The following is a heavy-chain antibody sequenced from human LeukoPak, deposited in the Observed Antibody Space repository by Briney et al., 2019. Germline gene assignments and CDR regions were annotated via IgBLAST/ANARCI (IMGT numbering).Heavy chain of an antibody. Sequence: SETLSLTCAVYGGSFSGYYWSWIRQPPGKGLEWIGEINHSGSTNYNPSLKSRVTISVDTSKNQFSLKLSSVTAADTAVYYCAAKRADRNSGSYTGAFDIWGQGTMVTVSS. D-gene: IGHD1-26*01. J-gene: IGHJ3*02. CDR1: GGSFSGYY. CDR2: INHSGST. CDR3: AAKRADRNSGSYTGAFDI. V-gene: IGHV4-34*01.